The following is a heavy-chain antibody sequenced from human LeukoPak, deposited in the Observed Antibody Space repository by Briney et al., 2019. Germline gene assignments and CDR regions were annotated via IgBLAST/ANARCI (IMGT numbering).Heavy chain of an antibody. V-gene: IGHV3-20*04. CDR1: GFTFGDYG. D-gene: IGHD1-20*01. CDR3: ARDRRGITGTEWFDP. J-gene: IGHJ5*02. Sequence: GGSLRLSCEGSGFTFGDYGMSWVRQAPGKGPEWVAGISWNSDSTGYPDSVKGRFTISRDNAKNSLYLQMNSLRVEDTALYYCARDRRGITGTEWFDPWGQGTLVPVSS. CDR2: ISWNSDST.